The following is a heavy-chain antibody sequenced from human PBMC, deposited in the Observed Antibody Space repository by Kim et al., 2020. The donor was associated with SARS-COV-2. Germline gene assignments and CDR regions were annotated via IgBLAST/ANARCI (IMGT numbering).Heavy chain of an antibody. J-gene: IGHJ4*02. CDR2: ISSNGGST. V-gene: IGHV3-64*01. D-gene: IGHD3-10*01. CDR1: GFTFSSYA. CDR3: ARSSGYFDY. Sequence: GGSLRLSCAASGFTFSSYAVHWVRQAPGKGLEYVSAISSNGGSTYYANSVKGRFTISRDNSKNTLYLQMGSLRAEDMAVYYCARSSGYFDYWGQGTLVTV.